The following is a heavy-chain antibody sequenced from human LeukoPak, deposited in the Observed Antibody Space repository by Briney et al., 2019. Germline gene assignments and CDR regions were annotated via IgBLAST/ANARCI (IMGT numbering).Heavy chain of an antibody. D-gene: IGHD6-13*01. CDR1: GFTFSSYA. Sequence: GGSLRLSCAASGFTFSSYAMSWVRQAPGKGLEWVSVISGSGGSAYYADSVKGRFTISRDNSKNTLYLQMNSLRAEDTAVYYCANGGIAVTGLDYWGQGTLVTVSS. J-gene: IGHJ4*02. CDR2: ISGSGGSA. CDR3: ANGGIAVTGLDY. V-gene: IGHV3-23*01.